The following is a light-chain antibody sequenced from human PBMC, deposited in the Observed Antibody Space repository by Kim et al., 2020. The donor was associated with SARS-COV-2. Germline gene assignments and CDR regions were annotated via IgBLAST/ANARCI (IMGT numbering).Light chain of an antibody. Sequence: SPGQTASITCSGDKLGDKYACWYQQKPGQSPVLVIYQDSKRPSGIPERFSGSNSGNTATLTISGTQAMDEADYYCQAWDSSTEVVFGTGTKVT. J-gene: IGLJ1*01. CDR1: KLGDKY. CDR3: QAWDSSTEVV. CDR2: QDS. V-gene: IGLV3-1*01.